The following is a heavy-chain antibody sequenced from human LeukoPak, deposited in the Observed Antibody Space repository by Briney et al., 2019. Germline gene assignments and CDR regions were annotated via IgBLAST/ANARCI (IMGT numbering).Heavy chain of an antibody. J-gene: IGHJ6*03. CDR2: IIPIFSTA. Sequence: SVKVSCKASGGTFSSYAISWVRQAPGQGREWMGGIIPIFSTANYAQNFQGRVTITAYESTTPAYMELSSLRSEHTAVYYCAREPRGRITGTTGPYYYYMDVWGKGTTVTVSS. V-gene: IGHV1-69*01. CDR1: GGTFSSYA. D-gene: IGHD1-7*01. CDR3: AREPRGRITGTTGPYYYYMDV.